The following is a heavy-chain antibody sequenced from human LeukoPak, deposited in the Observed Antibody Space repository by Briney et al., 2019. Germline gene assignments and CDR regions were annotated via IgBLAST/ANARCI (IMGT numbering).Heavy chain of an antibody. Sequence: PSGTLSLTCAVSGGSISSSNCWTWVRQPPGKGLEWIGEIYHRGSTNYNPSLKSRVTISIDKSKSQFSLKLNSVTAADTAVYFCARAYSSSWYFNWFDPWGQGTLVAVSS. J-gene: IGHJ5*02. D-gene: IGHD6-13*01. V-gene: IGHV4-4*02. CDR3: ARAYSSSWYFNWFDP. CDR2: IYHRGST. CDR1: GGSISSSNC.